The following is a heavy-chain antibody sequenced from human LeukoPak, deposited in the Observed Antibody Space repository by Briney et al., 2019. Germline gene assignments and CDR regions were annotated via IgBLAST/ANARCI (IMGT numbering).Heavy chain of an antibody. J-gene: IGHJ4*02. V-gene: IGHV4-39*01. CDR2: IYYSGST. CDR1: GDSISTSSYY. Sequence: SETLSLTCSVSGDSISTSSYYWGWIRQPPGKGLEWIGTIYYSGSTYYNPSLTSRVTISVDTSKNQFSLKLSSVTAADTAVYYCARRLRITMVRGAILTLGYFDYWGQGTLVTVSS. D-gene: IGHD3-10*01. CDR3: ARRLRITMVRGAILTLGYFDY.